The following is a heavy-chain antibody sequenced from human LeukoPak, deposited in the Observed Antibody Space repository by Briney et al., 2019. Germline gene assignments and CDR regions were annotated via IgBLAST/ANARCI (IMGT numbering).Heavy chain of an antibody. D-gene: IGHD2-15*01. J-gene: IGHJ4*02. V-gene: IGHV4-4*07. CDR1: GGSISTYY. Sequence: SETPSLTCTVSGGSISTYYWSWIRQPAGKGLEWIGRISTTENTNYNPSLKSRVTISVDKSKNQVSLKLSSVTAADTAVYYCARQSGGNYVYLDYWGQGTQVPVFS. CDR2: ISTTENT. CDR3: ARQSGGNYVYLDY.